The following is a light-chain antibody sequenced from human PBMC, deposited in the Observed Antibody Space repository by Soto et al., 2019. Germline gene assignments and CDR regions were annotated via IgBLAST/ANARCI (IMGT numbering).Light chain of an antibody. Sequence: QSALTQPPSASGSPGQSVTISCTGTSSDVGGYNYVSWYQQRPGKAPKLIIYDVSDRPSGVPDRFSGSKSGNTASLTVSGLQAEDEADYYCTSYGSFNVWVFGTGTKLTVL. CDR3: TSYGSFNVWV. J-gene: IGLJ1*01. V-gene: IGLV2-8*01. CDR2: DVS. CDR1: SSDVGGYNY.